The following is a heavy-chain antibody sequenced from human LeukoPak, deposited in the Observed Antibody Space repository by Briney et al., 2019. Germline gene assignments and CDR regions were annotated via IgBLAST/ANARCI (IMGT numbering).Heavy chain of an antibody. D-gene: IGHD3-10*01. CDR1: GGSFSGYY. CDR3: AGRRSPYNVRGVYFDY. V-gene: IGHV4-34*01. J-gene: IGHJ4*01. Sequence: SETLSLTCAVYGGSFSGYYWSWIRQPPGKGLEWIGEINHSGSTNYNPSLKSRVTISVDTSKNQFSLKLSSVTAADTAVYYCAGRRSPYNVRGVYFDYWGQGTLVNGSP. CDR2: INHSGST.